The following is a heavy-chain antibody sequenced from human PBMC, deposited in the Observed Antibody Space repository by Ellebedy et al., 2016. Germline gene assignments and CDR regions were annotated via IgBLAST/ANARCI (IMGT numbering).Heavy chain of an antibody. V-gene: IGHV4-30-4*01. CDR2: ILWSGST. D-gene: IGHD3-9*01. J-gene: IGHJ6*04. CDR3: VRTYIPYASLGRPTSYFRLGV. Sequence: SETLSLXCTVTGGSVRGPDYFWSWIRQSPGTGLEWIGHILWSGSTYYNPSLERRASIDIDTSQNKFSLRLRSVTAADTAVFYCVRTYIPYASLGRPTSYFRLGVWGKGVTVTVSS. CDR1: GGSVRGPDYF.